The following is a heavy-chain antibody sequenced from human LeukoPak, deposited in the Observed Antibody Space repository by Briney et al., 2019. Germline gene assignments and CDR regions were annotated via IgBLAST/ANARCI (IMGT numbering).Heavy chain of an antibody. CDR3: ARDLDPHYYDRSGYVY. Sequence: ASVRLSCTASGYTFTGYCMHWVRQAPGQGLEWMGWINPNSGGTNYAQTLQGRFTITRDTAISTAYMELSRLRSDGTAVYYCARDLDPHYYDRSGYVYWGQGTLVTVSS. V-gene: IGHV1-2*02. CDR2: INPNSGGT. D-gene: IGHD3-22*01. CDR1: GYTFTGYC. J-gene: IGHJ4*02.